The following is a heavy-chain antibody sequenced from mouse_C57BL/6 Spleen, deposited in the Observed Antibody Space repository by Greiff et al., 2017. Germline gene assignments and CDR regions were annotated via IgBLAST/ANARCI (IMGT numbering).Heavy chain of an antibody. V-gene: IGHV1-53*01. J-gene: IGHJ1*03. CDR2: INPSNGGT. Sequence: VQLQQSGTELVKPGASVKLSCKASGYTFTSYWMHWVKQRPGQGLEWIGNINPSNGGTNYNEKFKSKATLTVDKSSSTAYMQLSSLTSEDSAVYYCARDGVTTDWDFDGWGTGTTVTVSS. CDR3: ARDGVTTDWDFDG. D-gene: IGHD2-1*01. CDR1: GYTFTSYW.